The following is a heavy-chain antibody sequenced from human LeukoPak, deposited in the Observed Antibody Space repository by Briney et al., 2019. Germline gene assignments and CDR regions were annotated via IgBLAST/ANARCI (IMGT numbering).Heavy chain of an antibody. CDR1: GFTFSSYW. CDR2: IKQDGSEK. J-gene: IGHJ4*02. CDR3: TRARYSSGWSAENY. V-gene: IGHV3-7*01. Sequence: GGSLRLSCAASGFTFSSYWMTWVRQAPGKGLEWVANIKQDGSEKYYVDSVKGRFTISRDNAKNSLYLQMNSLRAEDTAVYYCTRARYSSGWSAENYWGQGTLVTVSS. D-gene: IGHD6-19*01.